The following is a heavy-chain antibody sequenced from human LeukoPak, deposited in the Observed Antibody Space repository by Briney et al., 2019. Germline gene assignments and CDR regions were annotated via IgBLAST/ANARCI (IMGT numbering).Heavy chain of an antibody. CDR3: ARGVGATTPDY. Sequence: SETLSLTCTVSGGSISSNDYYWGWIRQPPGRGLEWIGSISHTGGTHYSPSLKSRVTISVDTSKNQFSLKLSSVTAADTAVYYCARGVGATTPDYWGQGTLVTVSS. V-gene: IGHV4-39*07. D-gene: IGHD1-26*01. J-gene: IGHJ4*02. CDR2: ISHTGGT. CDR1: GGSISSNDYY.